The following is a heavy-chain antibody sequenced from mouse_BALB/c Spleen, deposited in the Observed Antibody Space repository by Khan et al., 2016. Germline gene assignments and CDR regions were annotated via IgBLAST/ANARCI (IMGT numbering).Heavy chain of an antibody. CDR1: GFTFSSYA. CDR2: ISSGGSYT. J-gene: IGHJ3*01. CDR3: ARAYSPY. D-gene: IGHD2-12*01. V-gene: IGHV5-9-4*01. Sequence: EVELVESGGGLVKPGGSLKLSCAASGFTFSSYAMSWVRQSPEKRLEWVAEISSGGSYTYYPDTVTGRFTISRDNAKTPLYLEMAILRSADTAMYYCARAYSPYWGQGTLVTVSA.